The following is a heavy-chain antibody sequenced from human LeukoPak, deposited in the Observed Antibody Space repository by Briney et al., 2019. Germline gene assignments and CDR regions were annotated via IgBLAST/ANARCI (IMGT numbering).Heavy chain of an antibody. Sequence: GGTLRLSCAASGFTFSNYGMSWVRQAPGKGLEWVSAMSGSGGHMYYTDSVKGRFTISRDNSKNTLYLQMNSPRAEDTAVYYCAKVVDYYDSLDYFDYWGQGTLVTVSS. D-gene: IGHD3-22*01. V-gene: IGHV3-23*01. J-gene: IGHJ4*02. CDR1: GFTFSNYG. CDR3: AKVVDYYDSLDYFDY. CDR2: MSGSGGHM.